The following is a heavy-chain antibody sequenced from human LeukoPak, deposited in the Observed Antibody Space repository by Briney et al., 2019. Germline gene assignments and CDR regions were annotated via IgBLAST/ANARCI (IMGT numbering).Heavy chain of an antibody. CDR2: INHSGST. Sequence: KASETLSLTCAVYGRSFSGYYWSWIRQPPGKGLEWIGEINHSGSTNYNPSLKSRVTISVDTSKNQFSLKLSSVTAADTAVYYCAYRGYSYGYWYFDLWGRGTLVTVSS. CDR1: GRSFSGYY. V-gene: IGHV4-34*01. CDR3: AYRGYSYGYWYFDL. D-gene: IGHD5-18*01. J-gene: IGHJ2*01.